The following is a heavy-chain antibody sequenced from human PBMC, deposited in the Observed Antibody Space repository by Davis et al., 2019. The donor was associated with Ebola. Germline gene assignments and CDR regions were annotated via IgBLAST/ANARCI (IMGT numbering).Heavy chain of an antibody. CDR2: IWYDGSNK. J-gene: IGHJ4*02. V-gene: IGHV3-33*01. CDR3: ARVDYGDYALFDY. D-gene: IGHD4-17*01. Sequence: PGGSLRLSCAASGFNFRSYGMHWVRQAPDKGLEWVAVIWYDGSNKYYADSVKGRFTISRDNSKNTLYLQMNSLRAEDTAVYYCARVDYGDYALFDYWGQGTLVTVSS. CDR1: GFNFRSYG.